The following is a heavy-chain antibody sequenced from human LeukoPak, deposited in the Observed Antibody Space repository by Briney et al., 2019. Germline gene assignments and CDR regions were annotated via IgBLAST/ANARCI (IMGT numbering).Heavy chain of an antibody. CDR2: IHNSGST. CDR3: ARFLYYSFAY. Sequence: KPSETLSLTCTVSGGSISTYYWSWIRQPPGQGLEWIGYIHNSGSTNHSPSLKSRVTISLDTSKNQFSLKLSPVTAADTAVYYCARFLYYSFAYWGQGILVTVSS. V-gene: IGHV4-59*01. D-gene: IGHD1-26*01. J-gene: IGHJ4*02. CDR1: GGSISTYY.